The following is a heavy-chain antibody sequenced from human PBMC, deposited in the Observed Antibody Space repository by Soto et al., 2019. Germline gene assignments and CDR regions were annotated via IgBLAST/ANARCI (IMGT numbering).Heavy chain of an antibody. CDR3: ARGGYSSTWSNLLDRSGLDV. V-gene: IGHV1-69*06. Sequence: QVQLVQSGAEAKKLGSSVKVSCKTSGGTFSSYAISWVRQAPGQGLEWMGGIVPLFRTTNYAQKFQGRVTITADTSTYIVYMELSGLRSGDTAVYYCARGGYSSTWSNLLDRSGLDVWGQGTTVTVSS. J-gene: IGHJ6*02. CDR1: GGTFSSYA. CDR2: IVPLFRTT. D-gene: IGHD6-13*01.